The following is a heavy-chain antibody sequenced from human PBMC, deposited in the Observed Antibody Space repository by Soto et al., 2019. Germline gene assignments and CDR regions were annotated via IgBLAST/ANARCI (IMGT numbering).Heavy chain of an antibody. CDR1: GFTFSSYS. CDR3: AKVGSGWYNWFDP. D-gene: IGHD6-19*01. Sequence: XVSLRLSCAACGFTFSSYSMSWVRQAPGKGLEWVSAISGSGGSTYYADSVKGRFTISRDNSKNTLYLQMNSLRAEDTAVYYCAKVGSGWYNWFDPWGQGTLVTVSS. J-gene: IGHJ5*02. CDR2: ISGSGGST. V-gene: IGHV3-23*01.